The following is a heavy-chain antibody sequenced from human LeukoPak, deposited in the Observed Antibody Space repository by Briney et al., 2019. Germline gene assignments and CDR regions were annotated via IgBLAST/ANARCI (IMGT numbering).Heavy chain of an antibody. CDR3: ARKALVRGGFDY. CDR1: GGSISSYY. CDR2: IYYSGST. Sequence: SETLSLTCTVSGGSISSYYWSWIRQPPGKGLEWIGYIYYSGSTNYNPSLKSRVTISVDTSKNQFSLKLSSVTAADTAVYYCARKALVRGGFDYWGQGTLVTVSS. V-gene: IGHV4-59*08. D-gene: IGHD3-10*01. J-gene: IGHJ4*02.